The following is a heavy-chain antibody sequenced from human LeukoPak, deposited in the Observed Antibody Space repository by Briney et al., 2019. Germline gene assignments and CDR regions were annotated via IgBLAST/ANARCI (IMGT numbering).Heavy chain of an antibody. CDR2: IYSGGST. D-gene: IGHD3-16*01. CDR1: EFSVGSNY. V-gene: IGHV3-66*01. J-gene: IGHJ1*01. Sequence: GGSLRLSCAASEFSVGSNYMTWVRQAPGKGLEWVSLIYSGGSTYYADSVKGRFTISRDNSKNTLYLQMNSLRGDDTAVYYCAKDDAWGRYKDWGQGTLVTVSS. CDR3: AKDDAWGRYKD.